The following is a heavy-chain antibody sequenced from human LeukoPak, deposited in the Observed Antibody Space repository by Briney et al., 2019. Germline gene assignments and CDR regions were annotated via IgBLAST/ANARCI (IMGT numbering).Heavy chain of an antibody. CDR2: IYYSGST. CDR1: GGSISSYY. J-gene: IGHJ4*02. V-gene: IGHV4-59*01. Sequence: KSSETRSLACTVSGGSISSYYCSWIWQPPGKGLEWIGYIYYSGSTNYNPSLKSRVTISVDTSKNQFSLKLGSVTAADTAVYYCARTGLAGSGSYRRFFDYWGQGTLVTVSS. CDR3: ARTGLAGSGSYRRFFDY. D-gene: IGHD3-10*01.